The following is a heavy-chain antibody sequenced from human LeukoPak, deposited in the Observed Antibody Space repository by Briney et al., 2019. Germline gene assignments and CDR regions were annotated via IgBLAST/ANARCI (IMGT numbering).Heavy chain of an antibody. V-gene: IGHV4-39*07. CDR3: ARDRVVVAASFRFDP. Sequence: PSETLSLTCTVSGGSISSSTYYWGWIRQPPGKGLEWIGSMYYSGNIYYNPSLKSRVTISVDTSKNQLSLKLSSVTAADTAVYYCARDRVVVAASFRFDPWGQGTLVTVSS. CDR1: GGSISSSTYY. CDR2: MYYSGNI. J-gene: IGHJ5*02. D-gene: IGHD2-15*01.